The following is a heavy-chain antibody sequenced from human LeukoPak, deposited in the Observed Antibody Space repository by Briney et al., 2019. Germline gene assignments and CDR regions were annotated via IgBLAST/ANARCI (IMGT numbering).Heavy chain of an antibody. CDR2: INPNSGGT. J-gene: IGHJ4*02. CDR1: GYTFTSCG. V-gene: IGHV1-2*02. Sequence: ASVKVSCKASGYTFTSCGISWVRQAPGQGLEWMGWINPNSGGTNYAQKFQGRVTMTRDTSISTAYMELSRLRSDDTAVYYCARDPPRTMVRGVITILNGFGIDYWGQGTLVTVSS. CDR3: ARDPPRTMVRGVITILNGFGIDY. D-gene: IGHD3-10*01.